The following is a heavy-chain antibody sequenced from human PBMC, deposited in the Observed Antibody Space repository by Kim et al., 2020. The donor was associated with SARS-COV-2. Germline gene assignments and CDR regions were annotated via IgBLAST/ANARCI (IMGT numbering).Heavy chain of an antibody. J-gene: IGHJ6*02. CDR1: GGTFSSYA. D-gene: IGHD2-2*01. CDR2: IIPIFGTA. CDR3: ARHVPHIVVVPAAIIMAENYGMDV. Sequence: SVKVSCKASGGTFSSYAISWVRQAPGQGLEWMGGIIPIFGTANYAQKFQGRVTITADESTSTAYMELSSLRSEDTAVYYCARHVPHIVVVPAAIIMAENYGMDVWGQGTTVTVSS. V-gene: IGHV1-69*13.